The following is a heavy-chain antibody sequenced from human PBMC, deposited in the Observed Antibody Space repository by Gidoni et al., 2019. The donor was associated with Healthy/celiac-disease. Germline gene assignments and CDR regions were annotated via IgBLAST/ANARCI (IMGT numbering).Heavy chain of an antibody. J-gene: IGHJ3*02. CDR1: GGSFSGYY. CDR3: ARLPGIAVAQNAFDI. V-gene: IGHV4-34*01. Sequence: QVQLQQWGAGLLKPSETLSLTCAVYGGSFSGYYWSWIRQPPGKGLEWIGEINHSGSTNYNPSLKSRVTISVDTSKNQFSLKLSSVTAADTAVYYCARLPGIAVAQNAFDIWGQGTMVTVSS. D-gene: IGHD6-19*01. CDR2: INHSGST.